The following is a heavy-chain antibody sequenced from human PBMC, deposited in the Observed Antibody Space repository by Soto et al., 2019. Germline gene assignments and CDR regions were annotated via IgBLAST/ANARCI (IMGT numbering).Heavy chain of an antibody. CDR2: ISSSSSTI. D-gene: IGHD2-2*01. Sequence: EVQLVESGGGLVQPGGSLRLSCAASGFTFSSYSMNWVRQAPGKGLEWVSYISSSSSTIYYADSVKGRFTISRDNAKNSLYLPMNSLRAEDTAVYYCARYATDFDYWGQGTLVTVSS. CDR3: ARYATDFDY. J-gene: IGHJ4*02. V-gene: IGHV3-48*01. CDR1: GFTFSSYS.